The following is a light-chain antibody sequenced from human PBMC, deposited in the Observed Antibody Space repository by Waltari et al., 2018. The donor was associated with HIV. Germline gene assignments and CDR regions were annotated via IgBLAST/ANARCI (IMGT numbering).Light chain of an antibody. CDR2: GAS. J-gene: IGKJ2*01. V-gene: IGKV3-20*01. CDR1: QSVTSSH. Sequence: EIVLTQSPGTLSLSPVERATLSCRASQSVTSSHLAWYQQTPGLPPRLLIYGASSRATGIPDRFGGSGSGTDFTLTISRLEPEDFAVYYCQQYGTSPYTFGQGTKLEIK. CDR3: QQYGTSPYT.